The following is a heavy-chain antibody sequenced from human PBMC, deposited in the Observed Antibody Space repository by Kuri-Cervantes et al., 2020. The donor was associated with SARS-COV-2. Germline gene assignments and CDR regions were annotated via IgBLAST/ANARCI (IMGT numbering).Heavy chain of an antibody. Sequence: ASVKVSCKASGYTFTSYGISWVRPAPGQGLEWMGWISAYNGNSNYAQKLQGRVTMTTDRSTITAYMKLRSLPSDDTAVYYCARERSTILSFGYWGQGTLVTVSS. CDR2: ISAYNGNS. CDR3: ARERSTILSFGY. D-gene: IGHD4-17*01. J-gene: IGHJ4*02. CDR1: GYTFTSYG. V-gene: IGHV1-18*01.